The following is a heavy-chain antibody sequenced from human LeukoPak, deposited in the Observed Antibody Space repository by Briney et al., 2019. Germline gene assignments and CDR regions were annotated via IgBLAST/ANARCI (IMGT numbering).Heavy chain of an antibody. Sequence: VASVKVSCKASGYTFTSYAMHWVRQAPGQRLEWMGWISAGNGNTKYSQKFQGRVTITRDTSASTAYMELSSLRSEDTAVYYCARSSGRFDAFDIWGQGTMVTVSS. J-gene: IGHJ3*02. CDR2: ISAGNGNT. V-gene: IGHV1-3*01. D-gene: IGHD6-6*01. CDR1: GYTFTSYA. CDR3: ARSSGRFDAFDI.